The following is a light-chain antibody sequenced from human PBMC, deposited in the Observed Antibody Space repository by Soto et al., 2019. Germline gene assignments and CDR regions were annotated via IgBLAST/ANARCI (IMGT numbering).Light chain of an antibody. V-gene: IGKV3-15*01. CDR2: GAS. CDR1: QSVSSN. Sequence: EIVMTQSPATLSVSPGERATLSCRASQSVSSNLAWYQQKPCQAPRLLIYGASTRATGIPARFSGSGSGTGFTLTISSLLSEDFAVYYCQQYNNWPFTFGPGTKVDIK. CDR3: QQYNNWPFT. J-gene: IGKJ3*01.